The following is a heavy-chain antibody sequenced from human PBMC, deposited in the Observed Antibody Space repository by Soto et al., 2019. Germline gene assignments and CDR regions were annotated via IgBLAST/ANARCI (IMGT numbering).Heavy chain of an antibody. Sequence: QVQLQESGPGLVKPSETLSLTCTASGGSISSYYWSWIRQPPGKGLEWIGYIYYSGSTNYNPSLKRRVTISVDTSKNQFSLKLSSVTAADTAVYYCARALGRAARFFDYWGQGTLVTVSS. J-gene: IGHJ4*02. V-gene: IGHV4-59*01. D-gene: IGHD6-6*01. CDR2: IYYSGST. CDR1: GGSISSYY. CDR3: ARALGRAARFFDY.